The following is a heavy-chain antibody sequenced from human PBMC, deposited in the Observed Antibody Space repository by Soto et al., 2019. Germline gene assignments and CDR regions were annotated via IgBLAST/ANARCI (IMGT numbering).Heavy chain of an antibody. CDR3: ARSLGELTMVRGRFDP. CDR1: GVTFSSYA. Sequence: QVQLVQSGAEVKKPGSSVKVSCKASGVTFSSYAIRWVRQAPGQGLEWMGGIIPIFGTANYAQKFQGRVTITADESTSTASMALSSLRSEDPAVYYCARSLGELTMVRGRFDPWGKGTLVTVSS. CDR2: IIPIFGTA. J-gene: IGHJ5*02. D-gene: IGHD3-10*01. V-gene: IGHV1-69*01.